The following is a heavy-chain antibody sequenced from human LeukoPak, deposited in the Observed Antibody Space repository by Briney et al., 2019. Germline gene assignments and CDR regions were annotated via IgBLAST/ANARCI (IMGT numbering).Heavy chain of an antibody. D-gene: IGHD3-10*01. CDR2: MNPNSGNT. CDR3: ARGYCSGSYYNDDYYYGMDV. J-gene: IGHJ6*02. V-gene: IGHV1-8*01. CDR1: GYTFTSYD. Sequence: ASVKVSCKASGYTFTSYDINWVRQATGQGLEWMGWMNPNSGNTGYAQKFQGRVTMTRNTSISTAYMELSSLRSEDTAVYYCARGYCSGSYYNDDYYYGMDVWGQGTTVTVSS.